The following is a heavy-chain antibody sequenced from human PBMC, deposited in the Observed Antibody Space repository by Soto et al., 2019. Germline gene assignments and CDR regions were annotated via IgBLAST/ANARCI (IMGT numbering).Heavy chain of an antibody. CDR1: GGTFSSYA. D-gene: IGHD6-13*01. J-gene: IGHJ6*02. V-gene: IGHV1-69*13. CDR3: ARDRAQAAAGIMDV. CDR2: IIPIFGTA. Sequence: SVKVSCKASGGTFSSYAISWVRQAPGQGLEWMGGIIPIFGTANYAQKFQGRVTITADESTSTAYMELSSLRSEDTAVYYCARDRAQAAAGIMDVWGQGTTVTVSS.